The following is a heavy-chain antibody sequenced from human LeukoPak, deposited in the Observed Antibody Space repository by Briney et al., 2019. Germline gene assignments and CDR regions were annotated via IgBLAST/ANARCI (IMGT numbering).Heavy chain of an antibody. J-gene: IGHJ4*02. V-gene: IGHV1-69*02. CDR2: IIPILGIA. CDR1: GFTFTSYY. D-gene: IGHD5-18*01. Sequence: SVKVSCKASGFTFTSYYIHWVRQAPGQGLEWMGRIIPILGIANYAQKFQGRVTITADKSTSTAYMELSSLRSEDTAVYYCARVDTAMVIDYWGQGTLVTVSS. CDR3: ARVDTAMVIDY.